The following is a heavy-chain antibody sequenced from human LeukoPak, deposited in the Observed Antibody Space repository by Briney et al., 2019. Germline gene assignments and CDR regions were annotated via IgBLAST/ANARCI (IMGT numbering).Heavy chain of an antibody. V-gene: IGHV3-48*02. CDR2: ISSSSSTI. CDR1: GFTFSSNS. CDR3: ARPLSYSSNAALGY. Sequence: PGGSLRLSCAASGFTFSSNSMNWVRQAPGKGLEWVSYISSSSSTIYYADSVKGRFTISRDNAKNSLYLQMNSPRDEDTAVYYCARPLSYSSNAALGYWGQGTLVTASS. J-gene: IGHJ4*02. D-gene: IGHD6-13*01.